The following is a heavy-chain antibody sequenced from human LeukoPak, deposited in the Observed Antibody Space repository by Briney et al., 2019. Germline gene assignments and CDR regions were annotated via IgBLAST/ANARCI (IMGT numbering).Heavy chain of an antibody. CDR2: IKRKTDGGTT. Sequence: PGGSLRLSCAASGFTFSNAWMSWVRQAPGKGLEWVGRIKRKTDGGTTDYVAPVKGRFSISRDDSKNTLYLQMNSLKTEDTAVYYCTTLAAFDYWGQGTLVTVSS. CDR1: GFTFSNAW. CDR3: TTLAAFDY. D-gene: IGHD6-19*01. J-gene: IGHJ4*02. V-gene: IGHV3-15*01.